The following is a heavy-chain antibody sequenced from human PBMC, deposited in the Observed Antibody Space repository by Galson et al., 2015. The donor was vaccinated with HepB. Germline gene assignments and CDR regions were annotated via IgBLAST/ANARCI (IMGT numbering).Heavy chain of an antibody. Sequence: SLRLSCAASGFSFSSYNMNWVRQAPGKGLEWVSYITSGSTIYYADSVKGRFTISRDNAKNSLYLQMNSLRAEDTAVYYCARDAYGGYPSYDCWGQGTLVTVSS. J-gene: IGHJ4*02. CDR2: ITSGSTI. CDR3: ARDAYGGYPSYDC. D-gene: IGHD5-12*01. CDR1: GFSFSSYN. V-gene: IGHV3-48*01.